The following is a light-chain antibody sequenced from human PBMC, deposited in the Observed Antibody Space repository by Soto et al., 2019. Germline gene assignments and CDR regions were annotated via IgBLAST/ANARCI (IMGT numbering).Light chain of an antibody. CDR2: SAS. V-gene: IGKV3-20*01. Sequence: EIVLTQSPGTLSLSPGERGTLSCRASQNLGTLYLAWFQQKSGQAPRLLIYSASRRATGIPDRFTGSGSGTDFTLTINRVEPEDFAVYFFQQYDGSNRTFGQGTKV. CDR3: QQYDGSNRT. CDR1: QNLGTLY. J-gene: IGKJ1*01.